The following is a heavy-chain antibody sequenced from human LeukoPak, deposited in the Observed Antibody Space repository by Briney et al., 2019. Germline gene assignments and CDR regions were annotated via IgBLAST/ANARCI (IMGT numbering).Heavy chain of an antibody. V-gene: IGHV1-2*02. D-gene: IGHD3-22*01. CDR2: INPNSGGT. CDR3: ARRGIYYYDSSGYYCDAFDI. Sequence: ASVKVSCKASGYTFTGYYMHWVRQAPGQGLEWMGWINPNSGGTNYAQKFQGRVTMTRDTSISTAYMELSRLRSDDTAVYYCARRGIYYYDSSGYYCDAFDIWGQGTMVTVPS. CDR1: GYTFTGYY. J-gene: IGHJ3*02.